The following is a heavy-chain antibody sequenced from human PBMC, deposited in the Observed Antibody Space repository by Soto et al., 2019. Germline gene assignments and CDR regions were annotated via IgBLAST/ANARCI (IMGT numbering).Heavy chain of an antibody. CDR3: TGDAPPYGTTYFDF. CDR1: GYIFPDYG. CDR2: VSPYTGET. Sequence: QVRLVQSGAEVKKPGASVKVSCRASGYIFPDYGISWLRQAPGQGLEWMGWVSPYTGETKYAQKCQGRVTMPTDRSTYTAYMELTSLGSDDSAVYYCTGDAPPYGTTYFDFWGQGTLVTVSS. D-gene: IGHD1-7*01. J-gene: IGHJ4*02. V-gene: IGHV1-18*01.